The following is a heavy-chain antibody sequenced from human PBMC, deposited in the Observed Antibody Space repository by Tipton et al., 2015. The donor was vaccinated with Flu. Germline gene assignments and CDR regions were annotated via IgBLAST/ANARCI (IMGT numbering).Heavy chain of an antibody. V-gene: IGHV1-8*01. CDR1: GYTFTSYD. J-gene: IGHJ6*02. Sequence: QLVQSGAEVKKPGASVKVSCKASGYTFTSYDINWVRRATGQGLEWMGWMNPNSGNTGYAQKFQGRVTMTRNTSISTAYMELGSLRSEDTAVYYCALTYYDFWSGYFRWRGMDVWGQGTTVTVSS. CDR2: MNPNSGNT. CDR3: ALTYYDFWSGYFRWRGMDV. D-gene: IGHD3-3*01.